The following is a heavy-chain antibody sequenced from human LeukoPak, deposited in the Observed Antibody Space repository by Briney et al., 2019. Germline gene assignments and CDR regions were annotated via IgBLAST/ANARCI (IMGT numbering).Heavy chain of an antibody. V-gene: IGHV3-11*06. J-gene: IGHJ4*02. CDR3: ARGGTGAFDY. D-gene: IGHD2-8*02. CDR2: ISSRSTYI. Sequence: GGSLRLACTASGFSFSDYYMSWIRQAPGKGLEWISYISSRSTYISDADSVKGRFTISRDNARNLLFLQMNSLRVEDTALYYCARGGTGAFDYWGQGILVTVSS. CDR1: GFSFSDYY.